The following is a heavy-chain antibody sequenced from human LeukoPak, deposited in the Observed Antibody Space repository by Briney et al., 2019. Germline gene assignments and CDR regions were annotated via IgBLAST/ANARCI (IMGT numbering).Heavy chain of an antibody. CDR1: GSSISSYY. Sequence: PAETLSLTCIVSGSSISSYYWSWIRQPPGKGLEWIGYVYYSGSTNYNPSLKSRVTISVDMSKNQFSLKLSSVTAADTAVHYCARGSGWYYYRGQGTLVTVSS. V-gene: IGHV4-59*01. CDR3: ARGSGWYYY. D-gene: IGHD6-19*01. CDR2: VYYSGST. J-gene: IGHJ4*02.